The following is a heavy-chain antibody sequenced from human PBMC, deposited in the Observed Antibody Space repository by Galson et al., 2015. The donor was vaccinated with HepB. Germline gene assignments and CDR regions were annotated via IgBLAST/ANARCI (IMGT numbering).Heavy chain of an antibody. D-gene: IGHD2-2*01. CDR2: ISYDGSNK. V-gene: IGHV3-30-3*01. Sequence: SLRLSCAASGFTFSSYAMHWVRQAPGKGLERVAVISYDGSNKYYADSVKGRFTISRDNPKNTLYLQMNSLRAEDTAVYYCARDMWYCSSTSCYVDAFDIWGQGTMVTVSS. CDR1: GFTFSSYA. CDR3: ARDMWYCSSTSCYVDAFDI. J-gene: IGHJ3*02.